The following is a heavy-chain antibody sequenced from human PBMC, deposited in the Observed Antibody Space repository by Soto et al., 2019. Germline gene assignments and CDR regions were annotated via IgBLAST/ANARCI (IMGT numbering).Heavy chain of an antibody. CDR2: ISAYNGDT. CDR1: GYTFNSYG. D-gene: IGHD5-12*01. CDR3: ARDIVHTRDKNWFDT. V-gene: IGHV1-18*01. J-gene: IGHJ5*02. Sequence: ASVKVSCKASGYTFNSYGITWVRQAPGQGLEWMGWISAYNGDTNYAQNFRGRVTMTTDTSTSTAYMELRSLRSDDTAMYYCARDIVHTRDKNWFDTWGQGTQVTVSS.